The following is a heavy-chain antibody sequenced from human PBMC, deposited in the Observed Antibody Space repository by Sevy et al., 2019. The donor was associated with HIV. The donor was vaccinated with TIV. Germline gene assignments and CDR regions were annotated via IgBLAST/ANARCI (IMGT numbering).Heavy chain of an antibody. Sequence: GGSLRLSCAASGFTFSSYAMSWVRQAPGKGLEWVSAISGSGGSTYYADSVKGRFTISRDNSKNTLYLQMNSLRAEDTAVYYCAMSLGVVPAVPDAFDIWGQGTMVTVSS. CDR1: GFTFSSYA. D-gene: IGHD2-2*01. CDR2: ISGSGGST. V-gene: IGHV3-23*01. CDR3: AMSLGVVPAVPDAFDI. J-gene: IGHJ3*02.